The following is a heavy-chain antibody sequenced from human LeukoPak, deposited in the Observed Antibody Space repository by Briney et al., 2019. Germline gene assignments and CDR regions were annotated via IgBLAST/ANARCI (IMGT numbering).Heavy chain of an antibody. D-gene: IGHD5-24*01. CDR2: ISNDGSRK. J-gene: IGHJ4*02. Sequence: PGGSLRLSCAPSGFTFSRHGMHWVRQAPGKGLEWVAIISNDGSRKYYAHSVEGRFTISRDNSKNTLYLQMDSLRAEDTAVYYCAKDVEMATLGNYFDYWGQGTLVTVSS. CDR1: GFTFSRHG. CDR3: AKDVEMATLGNYFDY. V-gene: IGHV3-30*18.